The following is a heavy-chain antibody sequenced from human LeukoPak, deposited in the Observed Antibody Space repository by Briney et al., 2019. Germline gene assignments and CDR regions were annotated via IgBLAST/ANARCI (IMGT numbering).Heavy chain of an antibody. Sequence: ASVKVSCKASRYSFTGYYIHWVRQAPGQGLEWMGWINPNNGATNYAQKFQDRVTMTRDTSISTAYMELSRLGSDDTALYYCARDQNYYDTTSYYGIDNWGQGTLVTVSS. V-gene: IGHV1-2*02. CDR1: RYSFTGYY. CDR2: INPNNGAT. CDR3: ARDQNYYDTTSYYGIDN. J-gene: IGHJ4*02. D-gene: IGHD3-22*01.